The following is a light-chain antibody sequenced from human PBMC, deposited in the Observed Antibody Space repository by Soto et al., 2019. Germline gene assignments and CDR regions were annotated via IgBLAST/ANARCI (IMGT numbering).Light chain of an antibody. CDR1: HSVGSNY. J-gene: IGKJ2*01. V-gene: IGKV3-20*01. CDR2: GAS. CDR3: QHYGHSAYT. Sequence: IVLTQSPGTLSLSPGARATLSCRASHSVGSNYLAWYQQKPVQAPSLLIYGASSRATGSPEWFSGSGSVTDSALTSRRLKPEDFAVYYSQHYGHSAYTFGEGTTLDIK.